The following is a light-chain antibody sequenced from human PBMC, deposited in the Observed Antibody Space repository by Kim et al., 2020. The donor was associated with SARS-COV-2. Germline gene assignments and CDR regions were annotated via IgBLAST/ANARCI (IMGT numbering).Light chain of an antibody. CDR1: SGSMASNY. V-gene: IGLV6-57*03. Sequence: TVTNSCTRSSGSMASNYVQWYQQRPGSAPTTVIYEDNQRPSGVPDRFSGSIDSSSNSASLTISGLKTEDEADYYCQSYDSSNPWVFGGGTKLTVL. CDR2: EDN. J-gene: IGLJ3*02. CDR3: QSYDSSNPWV.